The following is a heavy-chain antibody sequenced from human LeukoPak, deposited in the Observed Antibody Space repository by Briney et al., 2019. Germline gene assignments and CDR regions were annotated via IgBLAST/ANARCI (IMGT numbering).Heavy chain of an antibody. J-gene: IGHJ4*02. CDR1: GGSFSGYY. Sequence: SETLSLTCAVYGGSFSGYYWSWIRQPPGKGLEWIGYRHYSGSTNYNPSLKSRVTISVDTSKNQFSLKLSSVTAADTAVYYCARDPSGYFNYWGQGTLATVSS. CDR2: RHYSGST. CDR3: ARDPSGYFNY. D-gene: IGHD3-22*01. V-gene: IGHV4-59*01.